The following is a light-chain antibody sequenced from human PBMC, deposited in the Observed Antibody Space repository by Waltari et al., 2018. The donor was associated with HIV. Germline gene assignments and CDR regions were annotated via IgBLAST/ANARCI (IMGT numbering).Light chain of an antibody. CDR1: QSLSSN. CDR3: QQYNNWPQTWPPGT. Sequence: EIVMTQSPATVSVSPGERATLSCRASQSLSSNLACYQQKPGQAPRLLIYGASTRAIGVPARFSGSGSGTECTLTISSLQSEDFGVYYCQQYNNWPQTWPPGTFGQGTKVEIK. V-gene: IGKV3-15*01. CDR2: GAS. J-gene: IGKJ1*01.